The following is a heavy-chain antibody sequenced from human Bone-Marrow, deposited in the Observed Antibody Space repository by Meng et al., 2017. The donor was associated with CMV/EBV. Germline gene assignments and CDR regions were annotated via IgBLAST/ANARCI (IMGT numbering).Heavy chain of an antibody. Sequence: GESLKISCAASGFTFSSYAMHWVRQAPGKGLEWVAVISYDGSNKYYADSVKGRFTISRDNSKNTLYLQMNSLRAEDTAVYYCAREGGGDTAMVYYYYYGMDVWGQGTTVTVSS. CDR2: ISYDGSNK. V-gene: IGHV3-30-3*01. D-gene: IGHD5-18*01. J-gene: IGHJ6*02. CDR1: GFTFSSYA. CDR3: AREGGGDTAMVYYYYYGMDV.